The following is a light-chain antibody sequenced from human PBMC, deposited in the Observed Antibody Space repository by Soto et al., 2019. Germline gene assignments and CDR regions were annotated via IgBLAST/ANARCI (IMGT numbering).Light chain of an antibody. Sequence: QSVLTQPASGSGSPGQSSTISCTGTSSDVGGYNYVSWYQQHPGKAPKLIISDVSNRPSGVSNRFSGSKSGNTASLTISGLQAEDEADYYCNSYTSSSTHVFGTGTKVTVL. CDR3: NSYTSSSTHV. CDR1: SSDVGGYNY. CDR2: DVS. V-gene: IGLV2-14*03. J-gene: IGLJ1*01.